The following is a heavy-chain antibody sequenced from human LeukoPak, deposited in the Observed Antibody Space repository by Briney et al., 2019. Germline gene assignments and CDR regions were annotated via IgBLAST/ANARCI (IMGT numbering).Heavy chain of an antibody. J-gene: IGHJ4*02. CDR1: GYSFSNYW. D-gene: IGHD4-11*01. CDR2: IYPGDYDT. CDR3: ARAPTSVSNPYYFGS. V-gene: IGHV5-51*01. Sequence: GESLKISCKGSGYSFSNYWIACVRQMPGKGLEYMGIIYPGDYDTRYSPSFRGQVTISVDKSIATAYLQWASLKASDTATYYCARAPTSVSNPYYFGSWGQGTLVTVSS.